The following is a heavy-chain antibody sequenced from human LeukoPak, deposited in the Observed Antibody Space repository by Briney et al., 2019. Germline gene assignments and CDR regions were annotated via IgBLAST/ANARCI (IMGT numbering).Heavy chain of an antibody. Sequence: GGTLRLSCAASGFTFSSYAMHWVRQAPGKGLEYVSAISSNGGSTSYANSVKGRFTISRDNSKNTLYLKMGSLRAEDMAVYYCARERHKQYGRAFDIWGQGTMVTVSS. J-gene: IGHJ3*02. CDR3: ARERHKQYGRAFDI. CDR2: ISSNGGST. D-gene: IGHD1-1*01. CDR1: GFTFSSYA. V-gene: IGHV3-64*01.